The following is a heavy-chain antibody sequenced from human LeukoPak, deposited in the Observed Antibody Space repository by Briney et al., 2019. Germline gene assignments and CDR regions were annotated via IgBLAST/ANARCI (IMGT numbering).Heavy chain of an antibody. CDR2: IYNSGST. J-gene: IGHJ4*02. D-gene: IGHD1-26*01. CDR3: ARDVGATPGYFDY. V-gene: IGHV4-59*01. CDR1: GGSISSYY. Sequence: SETLSLTCTGSGGSISSYYWSWIRQPPGKGLEWVGYIYNSGSTNYNPSLKSRVTISVDTSKNQFSLKLSSVTAADTAVYYCARDVGATPGYFDYWGQGTLVTVSS.